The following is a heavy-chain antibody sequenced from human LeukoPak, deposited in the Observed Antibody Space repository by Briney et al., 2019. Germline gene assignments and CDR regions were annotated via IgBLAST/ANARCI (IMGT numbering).Heavy chain of an antibody. V-gene: IGHV3-30*19. J-gene: IGHJ4*02. Sequence: GGSLRLSCAASGFTFSSYGMHWVRQAPGKGLEWVAVISCDGSNKYYADSVKGRFTISRDNSKNTPYLQMNSLRAEDTAVYYCARGGDIVVVPAANGPGGVTDYWGQGTLVTVSS. CDR1: GFTFSSYG. D-gene: IGHD2-2*01. CDR2: ISCDGSNK. CDR3: ARGGDIVVVPAANGPGGVTDY.